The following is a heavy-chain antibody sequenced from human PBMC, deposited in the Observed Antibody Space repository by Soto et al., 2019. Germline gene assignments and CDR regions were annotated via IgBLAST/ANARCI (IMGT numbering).Heavy chain of an antibody. CDR1: DGSFSGYY. CDR2: IKDSGSS. J-gene: IGHJ5*02. CDR3: AGGVGYSGRCS. D-gene: IGHD1-26*01. Sequence: QVQLQQWGAGLLKPSETLSLTCTVYDGSFSGYYWSWIRQPPGKGLEWIGEIKDSGSSNYNPSLMHRVTLTVDASKNRFSRKLSAVTAADMAVYYCAGGVGYSGRCSWGQGTMVTVSS. V-gene: IGHV4-34*01.